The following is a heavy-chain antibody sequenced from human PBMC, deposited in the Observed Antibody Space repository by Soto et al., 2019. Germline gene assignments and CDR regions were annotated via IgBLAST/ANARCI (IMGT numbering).Heavy chain of an antibody. J-gene: IGHJ4*02. CDR1: GFTFSSYE. CDR2: ISSSGSTI. Sequence: GGSLRLSCAASGFTFSSYEMNWVRQAPGKGLEWVSYISSSGSTIYYADSVKGRFTIFRDNAKNSLYLQMNSLRAEDTAVYYCAREASPFDYWGQGTLVTVSS. V-gene: IGHV3-48*03. D-gene: IGHD1-26*01. CDR3: AREASPFDY.